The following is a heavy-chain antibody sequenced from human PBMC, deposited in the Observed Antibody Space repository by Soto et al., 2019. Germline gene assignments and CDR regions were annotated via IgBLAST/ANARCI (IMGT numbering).Heavy chain of an antibody. Sequence: EVQLVESGGGLVQPGGSLRLSCAASGFTFSSYWMHWVRQAAGKGLVWVSRINSDGSSTSYADSGKGRFTISRDNAKDTLYLQMDSLRAEDTAVYYCARDSHGSSDWYFDLCGRGTLVTVSS. CDR2: INSDGSST. V-gene: IGHV3-74*01. D-gene: IGHD6-6*01. J-gene: IGHJ2*01. CDR1: GFTFSSYW. CDR3: ARDSHGSSDWYFDL.